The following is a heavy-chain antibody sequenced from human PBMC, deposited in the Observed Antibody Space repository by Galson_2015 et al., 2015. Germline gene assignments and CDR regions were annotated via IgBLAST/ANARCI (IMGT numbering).Heavy chain of an antibody. V-gene: IGHV3-30*19. CDR3: GSGMIAKVAVTVVDY. CDR2: ISYDGSNK. J-gene: IGHJ4*02. D-gene: IGHD3-22*01. CDR1: GFTFSSYG. Sequence: SLRLSCAASGFTFSSYGMHWVRQAPGKGLEWVALISYDGSNKYYADSVRGRFTISRDNSKNTLYLQMNSLRAEDTAVYYCGSGMIAKVAVTVVDYWGQGTLVTVSS.